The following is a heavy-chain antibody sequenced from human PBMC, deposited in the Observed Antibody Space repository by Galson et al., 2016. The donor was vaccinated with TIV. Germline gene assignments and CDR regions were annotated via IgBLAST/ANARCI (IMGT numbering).Heavy chain of an antibody. CDR3: AKYVITIPVAGFDY. J-gene: IGHJ4*02. CDR2: IGPGNDV. Sequence: LEWVSTIGPGNDVHYADSVNGRFTISRDNSKSTLFLQMNSLRAEDTAVYYCAKYVITIPVAGFDYWGQGALVTVSS. D-gene: IGHD6-13*01. V-gene: IGHV3-23*01.